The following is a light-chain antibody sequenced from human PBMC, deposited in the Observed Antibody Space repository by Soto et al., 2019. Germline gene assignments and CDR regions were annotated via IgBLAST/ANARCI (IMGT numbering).Light chain of an antibody. CDR3: QHMRT. J-gene: IGKJ1*01. V-gene: IGKV3-15*01. Sequence: EIVMTQSPATLSVSPGERATLSCRASQSVSSNLAWYQQKPGQAPRLLIYGASTRATGIPARFSGSGFGTEFSLTISSLQPDDFGSYYCQHMRTFGQGTKVDIK. CDR1: QSVSSN. CDR2: GAS.